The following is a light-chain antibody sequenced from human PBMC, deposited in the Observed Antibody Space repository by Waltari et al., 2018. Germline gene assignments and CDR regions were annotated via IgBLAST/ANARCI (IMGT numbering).Light chain of an antibody. J-gene: IGLJ3*02. V-gene: IGLV2-11*01. CDR3: CSYAGRYTWV. CDR1: SSDVGSNNL. Sequence: QSALTQPRSVSGSPGQSVTISCTGASSDVGSNNLVSWYQQPPGPAPKLIIHDVDKRPSGVPDRFSGSKSGNTASLTISGLQGEDEADYYCCSYAGRYTWVFGGGTKLTVL. CDR2: DVD.